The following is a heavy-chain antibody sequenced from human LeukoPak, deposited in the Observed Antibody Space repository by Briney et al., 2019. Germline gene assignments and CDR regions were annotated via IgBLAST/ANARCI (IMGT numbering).Heavy chain of an antibody. Sequence: SVNVSCKASGDTFSNYAINWVRQAPGQGLEWMGGIIPLFGTPNYAQKFQGRVTITADESTSTAYMELSSLRSEDTAVYYCARGQYFSTTYYFDYWGQGTLVTVSS. V-gene: IGHV1-69*13. CDR2: IIPLFGTP. CDR1: GDTFSNYA. J-gene: IGHJ4*02. CDR3: ARGQYFSTTYYFDY. D-gene: IGHD2/OR15-2a*01.